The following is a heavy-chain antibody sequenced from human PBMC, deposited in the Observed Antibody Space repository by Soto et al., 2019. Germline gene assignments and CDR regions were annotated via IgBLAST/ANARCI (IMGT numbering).Heavy chain of an antibody. CDR1: GGTFSSYA. CDR2: IIPIFGTA. J-gene: IGHJ5*02. D-gene: IGHD3-22*01. V-gene: IGHV1-69*01. CDR3: ARGEDYYDSSGYATNWFDP. Sequence: QVQLVQSRAEVKKPGSSVKVSCKASGGTFSSYAISWVRQAPGQGLEWMGGIIPIFGTANYAQKFQGRVTITADESTSTAYMELSSLRSEDTAVYYCARGEDYYDSSGYATNWFDPWGQGTLVTVSS.